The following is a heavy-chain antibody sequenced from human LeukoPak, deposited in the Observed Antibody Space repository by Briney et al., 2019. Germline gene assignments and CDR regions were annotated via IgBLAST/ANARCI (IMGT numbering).Heavy chain of an antibody. J-gene: IGHJ3*01. CDR1: GFTFRSYA. Sequence: GGSLRLSCAASGFTFRSYAMHWVRQRPGEGLEWVGVISYHGTDTYFVESLKGRFTISRDNSKNTLYLQMNSLRSEDTAIYYCAKPPSTDAWYVAFDVWGRGTMVTVSS. CDR3: AKPPSTDAWYVAFDV. D-gene: IGHD6-13*01. CDR2: ISYHGTDT. V-gene: IGHV3-30*18.